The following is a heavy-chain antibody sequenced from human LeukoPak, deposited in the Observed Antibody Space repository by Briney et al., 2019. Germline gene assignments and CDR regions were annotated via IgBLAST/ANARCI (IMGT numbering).Heavy chain of an antibody. Sequence: PSETLSLTCAVYGGPFSAYYWFWIREPPGKGLEWIGEVTHSGSIKYYPSLKSRITISVDTSKNQFSLRVTSVTAADTAVYYCARGRRSGLSGAVDHWGQGTLVTVSS. CDR3: ARGRRSGLSGAVDH. CDR1: GGPFSAYY. CDR2: VTHSGSI. D-gene: IGHD6-19*01. J-gene: IGHJ5*02. V-gene: IGHV4-34*01.